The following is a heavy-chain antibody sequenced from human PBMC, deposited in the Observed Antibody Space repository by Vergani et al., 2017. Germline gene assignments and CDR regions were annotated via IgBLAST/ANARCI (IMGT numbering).Heavy chain of an antibody. V-gene: IGHV4-61*02. J-gene: IGHJ1*01. CDR2: IYTSGST. CDR1: GGSISSGSYY. Sequence: QVQLQESGPGLVKPSQTLSLTCTVSGGSISSGSYYWSWIRQPAGKGLEWIGRIYTSGSTNYNPSLKSRVTISVDTSKNQFSLKLSSVTAADTAVYYCARDRYCSGGSCSDAEYFQHWGQSTLVTVSS. D-gene: IGHD2-15*01. CDR3: ARDRYCSGGSCSDAEYFQH.